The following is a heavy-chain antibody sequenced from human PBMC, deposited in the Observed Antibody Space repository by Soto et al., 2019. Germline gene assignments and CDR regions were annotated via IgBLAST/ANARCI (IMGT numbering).Heavy chain of an antibody. CDR2: IYYSGST. CDR1: GGSISSVGHY. J-gene: IGHJ6*02. Sequence: SETLSLTCSVTGGSISSVGHYWTWIRQQPGKGLEWIGYIYYSGSTDYNPSLKSRVTISVDRSKNQFSLNLSSVTAADTAIYYCARESGGYDSSTRYGLDVWGQGTTVTVSS. CDR3: ARESGGYDSSTRYGLDV. D-gene: IGHD6-25*01. V-gene: IGHV4-31*03.